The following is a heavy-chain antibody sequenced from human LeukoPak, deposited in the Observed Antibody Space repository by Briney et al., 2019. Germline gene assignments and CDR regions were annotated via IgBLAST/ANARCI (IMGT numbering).Heavy chain of an antibody. CDR1: GYTFTSYG. CDR2: ISAYNGNT. CDR3: ARVRSYYDSSAYDY. Sequence: ASVKVSCKASGYTFTSYGISWVRQAPGQGLEWMGWISAYNGNTNYAQKPQGRVTVTTDTSTSTAYMELRSLRSDDTAVYYCARVRSYYDSSAYDYWGQGTLVTVSS. V-gene: IGHV1-18*01. D-gene: IGHD3-22*01. J-gene: IGHJ4*02.